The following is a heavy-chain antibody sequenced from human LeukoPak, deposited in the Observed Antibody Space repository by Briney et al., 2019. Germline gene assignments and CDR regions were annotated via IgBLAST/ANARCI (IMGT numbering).Heavy chain of an antibody. CDR3: ARVRWTYYYDSSGYREAFDY. J-gene: IGHJ4*02. CDR1: GGSISSYY. V-gene: IGHV4-39*07. CDR2: IYYSGST. Sequence: SETLSLTCTVSGGSISSYYWSWIRQPPGKGLEWIGSIYYSGSTYYNPSLKSRVTISVDTSKNQFSLKLSSVTAADTAVYYCARVRWTYYYDSSGYREAFDYWGQGTLVTVSS. D-gene: IGHD3-22*01.